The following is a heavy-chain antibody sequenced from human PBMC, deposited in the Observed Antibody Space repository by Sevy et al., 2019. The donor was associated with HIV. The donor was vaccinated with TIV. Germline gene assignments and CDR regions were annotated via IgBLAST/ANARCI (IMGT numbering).Heavy chain of an antibody. J-gene: IGHJ4*02. CDR3: ARVGATTGALTH. Sequence: GGSLRLSCSASGFSFSAFTMNWVRQAPGKGLEWVVSINGNSRYIYYAESVRGRFTISRDNAQNSVYLQMNSLRAEDTAVYFCARVGATTGALTHWGQGTLVTVSS. CDR1: GFSFSAFT. V-gene: IGHV3-21*01. D-gene: IGHD1-26*01. CDR2: INGNSRYI.